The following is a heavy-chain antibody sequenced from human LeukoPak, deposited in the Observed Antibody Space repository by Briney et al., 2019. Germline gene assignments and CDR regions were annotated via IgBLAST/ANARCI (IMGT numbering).Heavy chain of an antibody. Sequence: ASVKVSCKASGYTFTSYGITWVRQAPGQGLEWMGWISTYNGNTNDAQKFLDRVILTRDISSTTAYLELRSLRPDDTAVYFCVRGAPYCDKSACSSPGHHWGQGTLVTVSS. CDR1: GYTFTSYG. V-gene: IGHV1-18*01. CDR2: ISTYNGNT. J-gene: IGHJ4*02. D-gene: IGHD2-21*01. CDR3: VRGAPYCDKSACSSPGHH.